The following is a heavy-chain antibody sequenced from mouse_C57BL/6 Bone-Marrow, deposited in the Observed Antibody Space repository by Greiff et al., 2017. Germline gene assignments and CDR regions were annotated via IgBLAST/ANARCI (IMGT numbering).Heavy chain of an antibody. CDR1: GYAFTNYL. CDR3: ARGRDYGSYAMDY. CDR2: INPGSGGT. J-gene: IGHJ4*01. Sequence: QVQLQQSGAELVRPGTSVKVSCKASGYAFTNYLIEWVKQRPGQGLEWIGVINPGSGGTNYNEKFKGKATLTADKSSSTAYMQLSSLTSEDSAVYFCARGRDYGSYAMDYWGQGTSVTVSS. V-gene: IGHV1-54*01. D-gene: IGHD1-1*01.